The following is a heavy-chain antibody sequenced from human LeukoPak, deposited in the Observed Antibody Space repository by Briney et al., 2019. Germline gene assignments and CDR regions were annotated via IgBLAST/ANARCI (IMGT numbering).Heavy chain of an antibody. V-gene: IGHV3-7*01. CDR2: IKEDGSEK. J-gene: IGHJ3*01. Sequence: GGSLRLSCAASGFTFRSYWMTWVRQAPGKGLESVANIKEDGSEKYYVDSVKGRFTISRDNAKNSLYLQMDSLRAEDTAVYYCARPILMWFGESRGGAFDFWGQGKMVVVSS. CDR1: GFTFRSYW. D-gene: IGHD3-10*01. CDR3: ARPILMWFGESRGGAFDF.